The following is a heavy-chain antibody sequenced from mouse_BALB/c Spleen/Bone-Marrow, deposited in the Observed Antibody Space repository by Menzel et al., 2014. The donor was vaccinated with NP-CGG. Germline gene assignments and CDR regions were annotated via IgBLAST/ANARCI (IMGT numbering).Heavy chain of an antibody. Sequence: QVQLKDSGAELARPGASVKLSCKASGYTFTDYYINWVKQRTGQGLEWIGEIYPGSGNTYYNEKFKSKATLTADKSSSTAYMQLSSLTSEDSAVYFCARRGYFDYWGQGTTLTVSS. CDR2: IYPGSGNT. J-gene: IGHJ2*01. V-gene: IGHV1-77*01. CDR3: ARRGYFDY. CDR1: GYTFTDYY.